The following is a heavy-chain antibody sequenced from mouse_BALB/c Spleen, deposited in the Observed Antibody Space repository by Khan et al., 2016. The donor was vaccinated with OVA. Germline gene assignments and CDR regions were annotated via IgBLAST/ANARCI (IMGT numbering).Heavy chain of an antibody. CDR1: GYTFTNYG. V-gene: IGHV9-3-1*01. J-gene: IGHJ1*01. CDR3: ARYYRYDGYFDV. CDR2: INTYTGEP. Sequence: QIQLVQSGPELKKPGETVKISCKASGYTFTNYGMNWVKQAPGKGLKWMGRINTYTGEPTYADDFKGRFAFSLETSASTAYLQINNLKNEDTATYFCARYYRYDGYFDVWGAGTTVTVSS. D-gene: IGHD2-14*01.